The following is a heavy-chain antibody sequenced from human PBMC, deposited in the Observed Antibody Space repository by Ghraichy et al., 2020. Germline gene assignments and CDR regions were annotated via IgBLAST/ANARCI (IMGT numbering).Heavy chain of an antibody. D-gene: IGHD3-22*01. V-gene: IGHV3-15*01. CDR2: IKSKTDGGTT. CDR3: TTAITMIVVGSRLDAFDI. CDR1: GFTFSNAW. J-gene: IGHJ3*02. Sequence: GSLRLSCAASGFTFSNAWMSWVRQAPGKGLEWVGRIKSKTDGGTTDYAAPVKGRFTISRDDSKNTLYLQMNSLKTEDTAVYYCTTAITMIVVGSRLDAFDIWGQGTMVTVSS.